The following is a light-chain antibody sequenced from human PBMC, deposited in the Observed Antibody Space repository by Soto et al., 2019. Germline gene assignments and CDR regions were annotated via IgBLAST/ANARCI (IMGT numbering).Light chain of an antibody. CDR3: QQYGSSPWT. J-gene: IGKJ1*01. CDR2: GAS. Sequence: EIVLTRSPGTLSLSPGERATLSCRASRSVTSSYVAWYQQKPGQAPRLLIYGASSRATGIPDRFSGSGSGTDFTLTISRLEPEDFAVYYCQQYGSSPWTFGQGTKVDIK. CDR1: RSVTSSY. V-gene: IGKV3-20*01.